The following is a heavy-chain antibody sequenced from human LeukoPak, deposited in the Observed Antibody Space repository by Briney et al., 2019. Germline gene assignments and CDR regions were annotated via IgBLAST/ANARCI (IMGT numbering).Heavy chain of an antibody. CDR3: ARDVSSGWASFDY. CDR1: GFTFSTYW. J-gene: IGHJ4*02. V-gene: IGHV3-7*05. CDR2: IKQDGTEK. Sequence: GGSLRLSCEASGFTFSTYWMNWVHQAPGKGLEWVANIKQDGTEKYYVDSVKGRFTISRDNTKNSLYLQMNSLRAEDTAVYFCARDVSSGWASFDYWGQGTLVTVSS. D-gene: IGHD6-19*01.